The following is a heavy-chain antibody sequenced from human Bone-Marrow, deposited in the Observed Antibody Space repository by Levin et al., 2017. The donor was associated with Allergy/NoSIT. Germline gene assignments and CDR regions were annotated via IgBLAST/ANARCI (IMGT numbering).Heavy chain of an antibody. D-gene: IGHD2-2*01. Sequence: GSLRLSCAVYGGSFSGYYWSWIRQPPGKGLEWIGEINHSGSTNYNPSLKSRVTISVDTSKNQFSLKLSSVTAADTAVYYCARGEGYCSSTSCSYFDYWGQGTLVTVSS. CDR1: GGSFSGYY. CDR3: ARGEGYCSSTSCSYFDY. V-gene: IGHV4-34*01. J-gene: IGHJ4*02. CDR2: INHSGST.